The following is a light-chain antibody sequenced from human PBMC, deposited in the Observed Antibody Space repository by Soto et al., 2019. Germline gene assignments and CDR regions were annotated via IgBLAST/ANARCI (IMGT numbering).Light chain of an antibody. V-gene: IGLV2-23*02. J-gene: IGLJ3*02. CDR1: SSDVGSYNL. CDR3: CSYAGSSIEV. CDR2: EVS. Sequence: SVLTEPASVSGSPGQSITISCTGTSSDVGSYNLVSWYQQHPGKAPKLMIYEVSKRPSGVSNRFSGSKSGNTASLTISGLQAEDEADYYCCSYAGSSIEVFGGGTKVTVL.